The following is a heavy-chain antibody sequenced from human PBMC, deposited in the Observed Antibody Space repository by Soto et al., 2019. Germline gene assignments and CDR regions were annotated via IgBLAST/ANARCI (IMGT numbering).Heavy chain of an antibody. Sequence: EVQLVESGGGLVQPGGSLRLSCAASGFTFSSYWMSWVRQAPGKGLEWVANIKQDGSEKYYVDSVKGRFTISRDNAKNSRYMQMNSLRAEDTAVYYCARESYDYIWGSYLTGPYYYYMDVWGKGTTVTVSS. CDR1: GFTFSSYW. CDR3: ARESYDYIWGSYLTGPYYYYMDV. V-gene: IGHV3-7*01. D-gene: IGHD3-16*02. J-gene: IGHJ6*03. CDR2: IKQDGSEK.